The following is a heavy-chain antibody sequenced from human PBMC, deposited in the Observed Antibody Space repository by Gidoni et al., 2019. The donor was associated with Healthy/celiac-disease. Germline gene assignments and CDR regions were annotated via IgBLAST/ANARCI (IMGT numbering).Heavy chain of an antibody. J-gene: IGHJ4*02. CDR1: GFTFSNAW. D-gene: IGHD6-13*01. CDR3: TARLAAAGSQFDY. V-gene: IGHV3-15*01. CDR2: IKSKTDGGTT. Sequence: EVQLVESGGGLVKPGGSLRLSCAASGFTFSNAWMSWVRQAPGKGLEWVGRIKSKTDGGTTDYAAPVKGRFTISRDDSKNTLYLQMNSLKTEDTAVYYCTARLAAAGSQFDYWGQGTLVTVSS.